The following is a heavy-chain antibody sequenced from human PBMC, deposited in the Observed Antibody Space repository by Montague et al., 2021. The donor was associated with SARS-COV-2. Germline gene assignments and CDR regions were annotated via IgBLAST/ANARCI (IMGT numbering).Heavy chain of an antibody. V-gene: IGHV3-30-3*01. Sequence: SLRLSCAAPGFTFTSYAMHWVRQAPGKGLEWVAVISFDGTNKYYTDPVKGRFTIPRDNSKNTLYLQMHSVRPEDTAVYYCARDQGGYSYNDYWGQGTLVTVSS. CDR2: ISFDGTNK. J-gene: IGHJ4*02. D-gene: IGHD5-18*01. CDR3: ARDQGGYSYNDY. CDR1: GFTFTSYA.